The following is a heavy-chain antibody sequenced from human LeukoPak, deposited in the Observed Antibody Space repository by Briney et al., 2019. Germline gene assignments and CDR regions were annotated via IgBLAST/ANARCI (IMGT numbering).Heavy chain of an antibody. CDR1: GYTFTSYY. CDR2: IDPSGGGT. J-gene: IGHJ4*02. CDR3: ASLGSGSSRIMDFDY. V-gene: IGHV1-46*01. Sequence: ASVKVSCKASGYTFTSYYMHWVRQAPGQGLEWMGIIDPSGGGTNYAQKFQGRVTMTRDTSTSTVYMELSSLRSEDTAVYYCASLGSGSSRIMDFDYWGQGTLVTVSS. D-gene: IGHD3-10*01.